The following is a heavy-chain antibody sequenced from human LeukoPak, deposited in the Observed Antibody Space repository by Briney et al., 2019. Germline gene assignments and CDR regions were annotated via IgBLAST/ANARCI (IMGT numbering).Heavy chain of an antibody. J-gene: IGHJ4*02. CDR3: AKPAPITIFGVVTPSLYYFDY. D-gene: IGHD3-3*01. V-gene: IGHV3-23*01. CDR1: GFTFSSYA. CDR2: ISGSGGST. Sequence: PGGSLRLSCAASGFTFSSYAMSWVRQAPGKGLEWVSAISGSGGSTYYADSVKGRFTISRDNSKNTLYLQMNSLRAEDTAVYYCAKPAPITIFGVVTPSLYYFDYWGQGTLVTVSS.